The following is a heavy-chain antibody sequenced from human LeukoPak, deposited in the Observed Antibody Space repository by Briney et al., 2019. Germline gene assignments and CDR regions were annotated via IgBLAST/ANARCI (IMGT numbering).Heavy chain of an antibody. J-gene: IGHJ4*02. Sequence: GASVKVSCKASGYTFTSYYMHWVRQAPGQGLEWMGIINPSGGSTSYAQKFQGRVTMTRDTSTSTVYMELSSLRSEDTAVYYCARGGAGYHYDSSGYEFWGQGTLVTVSS. V-gene: IGHV1-46*01. CDR3: ARGGAGYHYDSSGYEF. CDR2: INPSGGST. D-gene: IGHD3-22*01. CDR1: GYTFTSYY.